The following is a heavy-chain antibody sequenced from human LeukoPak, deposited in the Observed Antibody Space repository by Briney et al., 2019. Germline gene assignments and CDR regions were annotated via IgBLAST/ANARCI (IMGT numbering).Heavy chain of an antibody. J-gene: IGHJ2*01. CDR3: AKDFSSFDTATAILYWYFDL. V-gene: IGHV3-23*01. CDR1: GFTFSSYS. CDR2: ISGSGGST. Sequence: GGSLRLSCAASGFTFSSYSMNWVRQAPGKGLEWVSAISGSGGSTYYADSVKGRFTISRDNSKNTLYLQMNSLRAEDTAVYYCAKDFSSFDTATAILYWYFDLWGRGTLVTVSS. D-gene: IGHD5-18*01.